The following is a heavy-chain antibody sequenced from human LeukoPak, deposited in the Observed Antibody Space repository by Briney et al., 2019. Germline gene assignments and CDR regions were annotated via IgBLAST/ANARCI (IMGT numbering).Heavy chain of an antibody. CDR1: GYTFTGYY. D-gene: IGHD2-15*01. CDR2: INPNSGGT. V-gene: IGHV1-2*02. J-gene: IGHJ6*04. CDR3: ASATLRCSGGSCYGMDV. Sequence: ASVKVSCKASGYTFTGYYMHWVRQAPGQGLEWMGWINPNSGGTNYAQKFQGRVTMTRDTSISTAYMELSRLRSDDTAVYYCASATLRCSGGSCYGMDVWGKGTTVTVSS.